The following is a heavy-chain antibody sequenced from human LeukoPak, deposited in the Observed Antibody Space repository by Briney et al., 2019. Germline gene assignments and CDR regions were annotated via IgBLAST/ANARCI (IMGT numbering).Heavy chain of an antibody. CDR1: XVTFSSYG. D-gene: IGHD5-18*01. V-gene: IGHV3-30*18. J-gene: IGHJ4*02. CDR3: AKGGGYSYEYYFDY. CDR2: ISYDGSNN. Sequence: SXRLXXXXSXVTFSSYGMHWVRQGPGXGLEWVAVISYDGSNNYYAASVKGRFPISRDNSKHPLYLQMNRLRAEDTAVYYCAKGGGYSYEYYFDYWGQGTLVTVSS.